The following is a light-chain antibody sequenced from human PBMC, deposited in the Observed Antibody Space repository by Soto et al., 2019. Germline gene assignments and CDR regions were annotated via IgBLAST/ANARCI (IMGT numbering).Light chain of an antibody. CDR3: QHYNIYCPRT. CDR2: DAS. CDR1: QSINAW. V-gene: IGKV1-5*01. J-gene: IGKJ1*01. Sequence: IQMTQSPSTLSASVGDRVTLTCRASQSINAWLAWYQQKPGKAPKLLIYDASSLQSGVPSRFSGSGSGTEITLTISGLQPDDFASYYCQHYNIYCPRTFGKGTKV.